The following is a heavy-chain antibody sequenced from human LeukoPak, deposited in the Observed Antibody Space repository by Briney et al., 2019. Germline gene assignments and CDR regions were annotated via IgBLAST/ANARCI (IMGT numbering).Heavy chain of an antibody. D-gene: IGHD3-22*01. V-gene: IGHV3-23*01. J-gene: IGHJ3*02. Sequence: GGSLRLSCAASGFTFSTYAMNWVRQAPGKGLEWVSGISGSGGSTYYADSVKGRFTISRDNAKNSLYLQMNSLRAEDTAVYYCAREAGDSSGLGIWGQGTMVTVSS. CDR1: GFTFSTYA. CDR2: ISGSGGST. CDR3: AREAGDSSGLGI.